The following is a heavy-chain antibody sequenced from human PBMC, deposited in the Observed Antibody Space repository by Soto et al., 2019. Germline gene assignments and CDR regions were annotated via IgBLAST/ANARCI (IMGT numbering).Heavy chain of an antibody. CDR3: AKYQPMTQPRPYFDY. CDR1: GFTFSTYA. D-gene: IGHD3-22*01. Sequence: GGSLRLSCAASGFTFSTYAMSWVRQAPGKGLGWVSAISSSGGRTFYADSVKGRFTISRDNSRNTLYLQMNSLRAEDTAIYYCAKYQPMTQPRPYFDYWGQGTLVTVSS. J-gene: IGHJ4*02. V-gene: IGHV3-23*01. CDR2: ISSSGGRT.